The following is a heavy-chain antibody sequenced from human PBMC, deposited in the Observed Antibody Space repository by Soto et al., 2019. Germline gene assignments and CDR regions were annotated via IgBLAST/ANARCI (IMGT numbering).Heavy chain of an antibody. CDR3: AKDQYCSGGSCYPLIYYYYYGMDV. J-gene: IGHJ6*02. Sequence: PGGSLRLSCAASGFTFSSYGMHWVRQAPGKGLEWVAVISYDGSNKYYADSVKGRFTISRDNSKNTLYLQMNSLRAEDTAVYYCAKDQYCSGGSCYPLIYYYYYGMDVWGQGTTVTVSS. V-gene: IGHV3-30*18. CDR2: ISYDGSNK. CDR1: GFTFSSYG. D-gene: IGHD2-15*01.